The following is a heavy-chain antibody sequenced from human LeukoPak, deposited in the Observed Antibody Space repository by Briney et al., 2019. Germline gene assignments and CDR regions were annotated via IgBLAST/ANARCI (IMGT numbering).Heavy chain of an antibody. J-gene: IGHJ6*03. CDR3: AKSVTGDRYYYYYMDV. CDR1: GFTFSSYG. CDR2: IWYDGSNK. Sequence: GGSLRLSCAASGFTFSSYGMHWVRQAPGKGLEWVAVIWYDGSNKYYADSVKGRFTISRDNSKNTLYLQVNSLRAEDTAVYYCAKSVTGDRYYYYYMDVWGKGTTVTVSS. D-gene: IGHD7-27*01. V-gene: IGHV3-33*06.